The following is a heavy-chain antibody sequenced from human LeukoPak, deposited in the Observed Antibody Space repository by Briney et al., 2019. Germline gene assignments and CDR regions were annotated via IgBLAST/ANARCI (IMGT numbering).Heavy chain of an antibody. V-gene: IGHV3-21*01. J-gene: IGHJ6*03. CDR1: GFTFSSYS. CDR2: ISSSSSYI. CDR3: AGGMDYDFWSGYYIWSGYYYYYMDV. D-gene: IGHD3-3*01. Sequence: GGSLRLSCAASGFTFSSYSMNWVRQAPGKGLEWVSSISSSSSYIYYADSVKGRFTISRDNAKNSLYLQMNSLRAEDTAVYYCAGGMDYDFWSGYYIWSGYYYYYMDVWGKGTTVTVSS.